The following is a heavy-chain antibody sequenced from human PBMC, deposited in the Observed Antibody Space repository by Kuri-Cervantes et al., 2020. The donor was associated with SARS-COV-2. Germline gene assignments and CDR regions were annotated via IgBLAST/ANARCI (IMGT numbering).Heavy chain of an antibody. CDR2: FDPEDGET. J-gene: IGHJ1*01. D-gene: IGHD3-22*01. Sequence: ASVKVSCKASGYTFTGYYMHWVRQAPGQGLEWMGGFDPEDGETIYAQKFQGRVTMTEDTSTDTAYMELSSLRSEDTAVYYCAPGNYYDSSGYYRAEYFQHWGQGTLVTVSS. V-gene: IGHV1-24*01. CDR3: APGNYYDSSGYYRAEYFQH. CDR1: GYTFTGYY.